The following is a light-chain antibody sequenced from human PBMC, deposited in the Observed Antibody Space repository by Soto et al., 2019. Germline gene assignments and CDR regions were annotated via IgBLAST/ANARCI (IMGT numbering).Light chain of an antibody. V-gene: IGKV1-5*01. CDR3: QQYHHCPPIT. CDR1: QSISSW. CDR2: DAS. Sequence: DIRVTRSRGSRSSSVGGRVTITCRASQSISSWLAWDQQKPGKAPKLLIYDASSLESAVPSRFSGSGSGTEFTLTISSLQSEHFAVYYCQQYHHCPPITFGQGTRLE. J-gene: IGKJ5*01.